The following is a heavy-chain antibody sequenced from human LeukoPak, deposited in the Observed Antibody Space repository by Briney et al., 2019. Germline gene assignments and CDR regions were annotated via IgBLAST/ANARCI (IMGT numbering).Heavy chain of an antibody. J-gene: IGHJ4*02. CDR2: IYNDGSS. Sequence: TGGSLRLSCVASGFTVSSNYMSWVRQAPGKGLEWVSVIYNDGSSCYADSVKGRFTISRDNSKNTLYLQMNSLRAEDTAVYYCARDRPFGGVLDFDYWGQGTLVTVSS. CDR3: ARDRPFGGVLDFDY. V-gene: IGHV3-66*01. D-gene: IGHD3-16*01. CDR1: GFTVSSNY.